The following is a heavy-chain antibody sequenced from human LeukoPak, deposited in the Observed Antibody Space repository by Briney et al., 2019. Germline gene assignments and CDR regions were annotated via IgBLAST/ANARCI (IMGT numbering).Heavy chain of an antibody. V-gene: IGHV4-59*01. Sequence: SETLSLTCTVSGGSISSYYWSWIRQPPGKGLEWIGYIYYSGSTNYNPSLKRRVTIAVATSKNQFSLKLSSVTAADTAVYYCARAPGGVPAAHFDYWGQGTLVTVSS. CDR2: IYYSGST. CDR1: GGSISSYY. J-gene: IGHJ4*02. CDR3: ARAPGGVPAAHFDY. D-gene: IGHD2-2*01.